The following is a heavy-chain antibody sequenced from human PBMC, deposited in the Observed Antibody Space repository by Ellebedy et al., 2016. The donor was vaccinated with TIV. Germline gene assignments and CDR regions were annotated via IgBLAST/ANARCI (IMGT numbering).Heavy chain of an antibody. CDR2: IYYSVIT. CDR1: GGSISATNSH. CDR3: ARGHYGSGTYFAPGE. J-gene: IGHJ4*02. D-gene: IGHD3-10*01. V-gene: IGHV4-39*07. Sequence: MPGGSLRLSCTVSGGSISATNSHWDWIRQPPGKGLEWIGTIYYSVITIYNPSLNSRVTISTDMSKNQFSLILSSVTAADTAVYDCARGHYGSGTYFAPGEWGQGALVTVSS.